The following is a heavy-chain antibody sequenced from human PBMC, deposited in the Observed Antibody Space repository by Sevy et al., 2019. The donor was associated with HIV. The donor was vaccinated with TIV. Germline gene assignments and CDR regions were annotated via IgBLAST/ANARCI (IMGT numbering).Heavy chain of an antibody. Sequence: GGSLRLSCAGSGFTFSNTWMSWVRQAPGKGLEWIGRIKSKTDGGTTDNAAPMKGRFSISRDDSKNTLFLQMNSLKTEDTAVYYCTTQWFWGQGTLVTVSS. V-gene: IGHV3-15*01. D-gene: IGHD3-22*01. CDR1: GFTFSNTW. J-gene: IGHJ4*02. CDR2: IKSKTDGGTT. CDR3: TTQWF.